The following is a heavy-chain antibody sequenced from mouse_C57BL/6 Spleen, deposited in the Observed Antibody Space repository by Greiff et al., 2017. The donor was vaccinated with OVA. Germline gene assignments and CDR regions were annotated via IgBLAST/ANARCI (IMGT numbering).Heavy chain of an antibody. V-gene: IGHV1-15*01. CDR1: GYTFTDYE. D-gene: IGHD2-3*01. J-gene: IGHJ4*01. Sequence: QVQLKESGAELVRPGASVTLSCKASGYTFTDYEMHWVKQTPVHGLEWIGAIDPETGGTAYNQKFKGKAILTADKSSSTAYMELRSLTSEDSAVYYCTRERYDHAMDYWGQGTSVTVSS. CDR2: IDPETGGT. CDR3: TRERYDHAMDY.